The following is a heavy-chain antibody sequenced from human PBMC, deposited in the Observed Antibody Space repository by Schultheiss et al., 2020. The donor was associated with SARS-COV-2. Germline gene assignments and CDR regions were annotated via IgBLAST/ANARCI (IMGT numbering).Heavy chain of an antibody. J-gene: IGHJ3*02. V-gene: IGHV3-48*04. CDR3: AKLVGATFDAFDI. CDR2: ISSSGSTI. CDR1: GFTFSSYS. Sequence: GGSLRLSCAASGFTFSSYSMNWVRQAPGKGLEWVSYISSSGSTIYYADSVKGRFTISRDNAKNSLYLQMNSLRAEDTAVYYCAKLVGATFDAFDIWGQGTMVTVSS. D-gene: IGHD1-26*01.